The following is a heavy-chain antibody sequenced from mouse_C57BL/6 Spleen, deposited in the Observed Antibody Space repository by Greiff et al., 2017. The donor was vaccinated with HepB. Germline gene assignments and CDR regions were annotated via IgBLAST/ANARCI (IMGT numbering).Heavy chain of an antibody. CDR1: GFTFSDYG. D-gene: IGHD3-3*01. V-gene: IGHV5-17*01. J-gene: IGHJ1*03. Sequence: EVKVVESGGGLVKPGGSLKLSCAASGFTFSDYGMHWVRQAPEKGLEWVAYISSGSSTIYYADTVKGRFTISRDNAKNTLFLQMTSLRSEDTAMYYCARPGDVGYFDVWGTGTTVTVSA. CDR2: ISSGSSTI. CDR3: ARPGDVGYFDV.